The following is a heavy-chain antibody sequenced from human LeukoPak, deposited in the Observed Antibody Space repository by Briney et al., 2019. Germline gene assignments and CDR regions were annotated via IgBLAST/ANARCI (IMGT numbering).Heavy chain of an antibody. V-gene: IGHV1-69*04. J-gene: IGHJ5*02. Sequence: GASVKVSCKASVGTFSSYIISWVRQAPGQGLEWMGRIIPILAIAKYAQKFQGRITITADKSTSTAYMGLSSLRSEDTAVYYCARDLGRLGELSLRWFDPWGQGTLVTVSS. CDR2: IIPILAIA. CDR1: VGTFSSYI. CDR3: ARDLGRLGELSLRWFDP. D-gene: IGHD3-16*02.